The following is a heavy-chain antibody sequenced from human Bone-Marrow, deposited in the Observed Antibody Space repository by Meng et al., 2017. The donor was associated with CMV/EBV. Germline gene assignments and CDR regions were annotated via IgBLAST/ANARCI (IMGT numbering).Heavy chain of an antibody. D-gene: IGHD3-22*01. CDR2: IHYRGST. CDR3: ARENYYDSSGYWDY. V-gene: IGHV4-39*07. Sequence: SETLSLTCTVSGGSISSRNYYWGWIRQPPGKGLELIGSIHYRGSTYCNPSLKSRVTISVDTSKDQFSLKLSSVTAADTAVYYCARENYYDSSGYWDYWGQGTLVTVSS. CDR1: GGSISSRNYY. J-gene: IGHJ4*02.